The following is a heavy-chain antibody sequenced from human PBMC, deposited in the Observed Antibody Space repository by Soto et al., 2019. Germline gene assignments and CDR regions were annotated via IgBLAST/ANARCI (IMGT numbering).Heavy chain of an antibody. CDR2: ISGSGGST. Sequence: PGGSLRLSCAASGFTFSSYAMSWVRQAPGEGLEWVSAISGSGGSTYYADSVKGRFTISRDNSKNTLYLQMNSLRAEDTAVYYCALRMAAAGTADYWGQGTLVTVSS. D-gene: IGHD6-13*01. CDR3: ALRMAAAGTADY. J-gene: IGHJ4*02. V-gene: IGHV3-23*01. CDR1: GFTFSSYA.